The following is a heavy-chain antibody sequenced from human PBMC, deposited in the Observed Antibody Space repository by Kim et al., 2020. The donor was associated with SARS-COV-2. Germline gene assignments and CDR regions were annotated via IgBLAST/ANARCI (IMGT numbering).Heavy chain of an antibody. CDR1: GFTFSSYG. CDR3: AKDLGLGYYYFWSGYKGYYYGMDA. Sequence: GGSLRLSCAASGFTFSSYGMHWVRQAPGKGLEWVAVISYDGSNKYYADSVKGRFTISRDKSKNTLYLQMNSLRAEDTAVYYCAKDLGLGYYYFWSGYKGYYYGMDAWGQGTTVTVSS. V-gene: IGHV3-30*18. J-gene: IGHJ6*02. D-gene: IGHD3-3*01. CDR2: ISYDGSNK.